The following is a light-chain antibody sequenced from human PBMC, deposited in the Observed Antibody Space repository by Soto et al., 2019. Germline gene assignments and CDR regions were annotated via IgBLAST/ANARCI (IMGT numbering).Light chain of an antibody. CDR3: QQYNSFWT. CDR1: QSISGL. CDR2: KAS. Sequence: IPVTQSPSTLSTSVGDTVTITCRASQSISGLLAWYRQKPGQAPKLLIYKASTLQSGVPSRFSGSGSETEFTLTISSLQPDDFATYYCQQYNSFWTFGQGTKVDIK. V-gene: IGKV1-5*03. J-gene: IGKJ1*01.